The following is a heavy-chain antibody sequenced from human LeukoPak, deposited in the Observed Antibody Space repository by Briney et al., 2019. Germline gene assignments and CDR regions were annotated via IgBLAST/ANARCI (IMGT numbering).Heavy chain of an antibody. CDR3: ASTPFTMVRFLFDP. D-gene: IGHD3-10*01. Sequence: PSETLSLTCTVSGGSISSSNYYRGWIRQPPGKGLEWIGSIYYSGSSYYNPSLKSRVTISEDRSKNQFSLRLSSVTAADTAVYYCASTPFTMVRFLFDPWGQGTLVTVSS. J-gene: IGHJ5*02. CDR2: IYYSGSS. CDR1: GGSISSSNYY. V-gene: IGHV4-39*07.